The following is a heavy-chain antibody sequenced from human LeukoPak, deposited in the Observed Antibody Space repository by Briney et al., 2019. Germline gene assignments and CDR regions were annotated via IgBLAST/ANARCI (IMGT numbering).Heavy chain of an antibody. CDR1: GFPFSSYS. CDR3: ARESSGIAATDKIDF. V-gene: IGHV3-21*01. Sequence: GGSLRLSFVASGFPFSSYSMNGVRQAPGRGRGWVSSFTSRSGTIYYADSVKGRFTISRDNAKNSLFLQMSSLRVEDTAVYYCARESSGIAATDKIDFWGQGTLVTVSS. D-gene: IGHD6-13*01. CDR2: FTSRSGTI. J-gene: IGHJ4*02.